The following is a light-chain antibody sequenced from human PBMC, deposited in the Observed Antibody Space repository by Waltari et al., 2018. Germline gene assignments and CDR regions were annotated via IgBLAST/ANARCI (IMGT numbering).Light chain of an antibody. Sequence: DIQMTQSPSSLSASVGDRVSIPCRASQSISTHLNWYQQKPGKAPKLLIYAASNLQSGVPSRFSGRGSETDFTITISSLQPEDFAVYYCQQSYNTPRTFGPGTKVDIK. CDR1: QSISTH. CDR3: QQSYNTPRT. J-gene: IGKJ3*01. CDR2: AAS. V-gene: IGKV1-39*01.